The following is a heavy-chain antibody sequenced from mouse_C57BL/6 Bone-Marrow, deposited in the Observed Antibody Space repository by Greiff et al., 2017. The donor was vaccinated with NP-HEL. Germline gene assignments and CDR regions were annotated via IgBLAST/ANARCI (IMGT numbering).Heavy chain of an antibody. CDR1: GYTFTSYW. Sequence: VQLQQPGAELVKPGASVKLSCKASGYTFTSYWMHWVKQRPGQGLEWIGMIYPNSGSTNYNEKFKSKATLTVDKSSSTAYMKLSSLTSEDSAIYDCATHYYGSSYEFAYWGQGTLVTVSA. V-gene: IGHV1-64*01. J-gene: IGHJ3*01. D-gene: IGHD1-1*01. CDR2: IYPNSGST. CDR3: ATHYYGSSYEFAY.